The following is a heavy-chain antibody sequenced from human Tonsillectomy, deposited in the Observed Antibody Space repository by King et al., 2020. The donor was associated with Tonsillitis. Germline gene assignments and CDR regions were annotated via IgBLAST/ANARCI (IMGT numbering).Heavy chain of an antibody. V-gene: IGHV3-23*04. CDR2: LSRGVGRT. D-gene: IGHD5-12*01. J-gene: IGHJ2*01. Sequence: VQLVESGGGLVQPGGSLTLSCAASGFTLSSYAMSWVRQAPGKGLEWVSALSRGVGRTYYADSVKGRFTFSRDNSTNTLYLQMNILRAEDTAVYYCAKVGYDYWYFVLWGRGTLVTVSS. CDR3: AKVGYDYWYFVL. CDR1: GFTLSSYA.